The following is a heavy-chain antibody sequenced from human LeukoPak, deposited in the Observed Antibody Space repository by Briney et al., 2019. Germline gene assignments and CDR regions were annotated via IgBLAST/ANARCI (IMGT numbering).Heavy chain of an antibody. J-gene: IGHJ6*02. CDR3: ARDPYCRSTSCYGGYYYGMDV. V-gene: IGHV3-66*02. Sequence: GGSLRLSCAASGFTVSSNYMSWVRQAPGKGLEWVSVIYSGGSTYYADSVKGRFTISRDNSKNTLYLQMNSLRAEDTAVYYCARDPYCRSTSCYGGYYYGMDVWGQGTTVTVSS. CDR2: IYSGGST. D-gene: IGHD2-2*01. CDR1: GFTVSSNY.